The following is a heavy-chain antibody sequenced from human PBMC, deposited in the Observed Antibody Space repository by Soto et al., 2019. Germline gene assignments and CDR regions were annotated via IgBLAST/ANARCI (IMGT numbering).Heavy chain of an antibody. CDR1: GGSISSGDYY. J-gene: IGHJ4*02. CDR3: ARDRYCTNGVCWGDLTGLDY. CDR2: IYYSGST. Sequence: QVQLQESGPGLVKPSQTLSLTCTVSGGSISSGDYYWSWIRQPPGKGLEWIGYIYYSGSTYYNPSLKSLVTISVDTSKNLFSLKRSSVTAADTAVYYCARDRYCTNGVCWGDLTGLDYWGQGTLVTVSS. V-gene: IGHV4-30-4*01. D-gene: IGHD2-8*01.